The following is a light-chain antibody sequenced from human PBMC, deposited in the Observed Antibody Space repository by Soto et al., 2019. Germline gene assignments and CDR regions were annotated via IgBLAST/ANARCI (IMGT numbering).Light chain of an antibody. Sequence: EVVLTQSPGTLSLSPGERATLSCRASQTVSNNYLAWYQHKPGQSPKLLIFGSSDRATGIPDRFSGSGSGTDLTLTISRMEPEDFAVYYCQQYGSSPPYTFGQGTKLEIK. CDR1: QTVSNNY. CDR3: QQYGSSPPYT. J-gene: IGKJ2*01. CDR2: GSS. V-gene: IGKV3-20*01.